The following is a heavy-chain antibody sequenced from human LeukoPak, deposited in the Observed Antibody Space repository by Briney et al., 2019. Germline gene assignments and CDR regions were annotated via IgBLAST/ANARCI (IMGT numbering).Heavy chain of an antibody. V-gene: IGHV1-69*05. CDR2: IIPIFGTA. D-gene: IGHD6-6*01. J-gene: IGHJ6*03. CDR3: ARDRNRIAARPEFDYYYYYMDV. CDR1: GGTFSSYA. Sequence: ASVKVSCKASGGTFSSYAISWVRHAPGQGLEWMGGIIPIFGTANYAQKFQGRVTITTDESTSTAYMELSSLRSEDTAVYYCARDRNRIAARPEFDYYYYYMDVWGKGTTVTVSS.